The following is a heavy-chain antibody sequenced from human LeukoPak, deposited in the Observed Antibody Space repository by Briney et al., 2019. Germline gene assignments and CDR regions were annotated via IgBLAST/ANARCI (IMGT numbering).Heavy chain of an antibody. CDR2: IKEDGSEK. CDR3: ARSLVRGIAAAGY. V-gene: IGHV3-7*01. Sequence: PGGSLRLSCVASGFTFSSCWMTWVRQAPGKGLEWVDNIKEDGSEKSYVDSVKGRFTISRDNAKNSLYLQMNSLRADDTAVYYCARSLVRGIAAAGYWGQGTLVTVSS. CDR1: GFTFSSCW. J-gene: IGHJ4*02. D-gene: IGHD6-13*01.